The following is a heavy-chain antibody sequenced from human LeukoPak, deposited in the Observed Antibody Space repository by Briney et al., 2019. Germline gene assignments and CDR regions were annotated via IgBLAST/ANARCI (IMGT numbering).Heavy chain of an antibody. D-gene: IGHD4-17*01. J-gene: IGHJ5*02. V-gene: IGHV4-34*01. CDR1: GGSFSGYY. CDR2: INHSGST. Sequence: SETLSLTCAVYGGSFSGYYWSWIRQPPGKGLEWIGEINHSGSTNYNPSLKSRVTISVDTSKNQFSLKLSSVTAADTAVYYCARGRDYGEYLPVWFDPWGQGTLVTVSS. CDR3: ARGRDYGEYLPVWFDP.